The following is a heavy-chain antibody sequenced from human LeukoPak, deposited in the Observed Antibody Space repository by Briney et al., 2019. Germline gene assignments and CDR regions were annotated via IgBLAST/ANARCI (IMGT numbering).Heavy chain of an antibody. CDR2: IKQEGSEK. D-gene: IGHD3-16*02. J-gene: IGHJ4*02. V-gene: IGHV3-7*01. CDR1: GFTFSSYW. Sequence: PGGSLSLSCAASGFTFSSYWMSWVRQAPGKGLEWVANIKQEGSEKYYVDSVKGRFTISRDNAKNSLYLQMNSLRAEDTAVYYCARGIMITFGGVIVPYYFDYWGQGTLVTVSS. CDR3: ARGIMITFGGVIVPYYFDY.